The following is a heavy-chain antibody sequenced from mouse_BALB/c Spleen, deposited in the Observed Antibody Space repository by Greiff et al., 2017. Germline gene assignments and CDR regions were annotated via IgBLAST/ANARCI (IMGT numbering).Heavy chain of an antibody. Sequence: EVQLVESGAELVKPGASVKLSCTASGFNIKDTYMHWVKQRPEQGLEWIGRIDPANGNTKYDPKFQGKATITADTSSNTAYLQLRSLTSEDTAVYYCARDYYGSVYAMDDWGQGTSVTVSS. D-gene: IGHD1-1*01. CDR1: GFNIKDTY. J-gene: IGHJ4*01. V-gene: IGHV14-3*02. CDR3: ARDYYGSVYAMDD. CDR2: IDPANGNT.